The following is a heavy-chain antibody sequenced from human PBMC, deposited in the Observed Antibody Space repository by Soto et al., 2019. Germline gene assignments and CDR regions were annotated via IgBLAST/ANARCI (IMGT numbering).Heavy chain of an antibody. V-gene: IGHV1-2*02. CDR2: INANSGGT. CDR3: ARDRFTMVRGVIPSLFDY. CDR1: GYTFTGYY. J-gene: IGHJ4*02. Sequence: GASVKVSCKASGYTFTGYYMHWVRQAPGQGLEWMGWINANSGGTNYSQKLQGRVTITRDTSISTAYMELSRLRSDDTAVYYCARDRFTMVRGVIPSLFDYWGQGTLVTVSS. D-gene: IGHD3-10*01.